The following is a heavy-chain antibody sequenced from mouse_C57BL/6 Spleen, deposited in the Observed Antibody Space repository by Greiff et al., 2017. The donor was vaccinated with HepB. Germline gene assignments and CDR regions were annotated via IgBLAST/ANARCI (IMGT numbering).Heavy chain of an antibody. CDR1: GYSITSGYY. Sequence: EVQLVESGPGLVKPSQSLSLTCSVTGYSITSGYYWNWIRQFPGNKLEWMGYISYDGSNNYNPSLKNRISITRDTSKNQFFLKLNSVTTEDTATYYCARGNYYGPLDYWGQGTTLTVSS. CDR2: ISYDGSN. CDR3: ARGNYYGPLDY. V-gene: IGHV3-6*01. J-gene: IGHJ2*01. D-gene: IGHD1-1*01.